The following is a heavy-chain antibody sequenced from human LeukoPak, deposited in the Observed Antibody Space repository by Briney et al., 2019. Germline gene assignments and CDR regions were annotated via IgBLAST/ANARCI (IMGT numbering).Heavy chain of an antibody. V-gene: IGHV3-7*01. CDR2: IKQDGSEK. J-gene: IGHJ6*02. CDR3: ARDLYYGSGSLDGMDV. D-gene: IGHD3-10*01. Sequence: GGSLRLSCAASGFTFSSYWMSWVRQAPGKGLEWVANIKQDGSEKYYVDSVKGRFTISRDNAKNSLYLQMNSLRAEDTAVYYCARDLYYGSGSLDGMDVWGQGTTVTVSS. CDR1: GFTFSSYW.